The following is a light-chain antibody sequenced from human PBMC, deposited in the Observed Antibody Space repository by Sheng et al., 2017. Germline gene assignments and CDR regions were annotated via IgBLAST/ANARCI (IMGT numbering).Light chain of an antibody. CDR2: GAS. J-gene: IGKJ4*01. V-gene: IGKV3-20*01. Sequence: EIVLTQSPDTLSLSPGERVTLSCRASQSVSSNYLAWYQQKPGRAPRLLIYGASSRATVIPDRFSGSGSGTDFTLTINRLEPEDFAVYYCQQYGSSPLTFGGGTKVEIK. CDR1: QSVSSNY. CDR3: QQYGSSPLT.